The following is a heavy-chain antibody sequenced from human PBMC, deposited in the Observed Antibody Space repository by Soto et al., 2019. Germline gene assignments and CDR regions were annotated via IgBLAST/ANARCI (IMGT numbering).Heavy chain of an antibody. CDR2: IIPIFGTA. CDR3: ARGRITIFGVVRRGYYYYGMDV. J-gene: IGHJ6*02. CDR1: GGTFSSYA. Sequence: AASVKVSCKASGGTFSSYAISWVRQAPGQGLEWMGGIIPIFGTANYAQKFQGRVTITADESTSTAYMELSSLRSEDTAVYYCARGRITIFGVVRRGYYYYGMDVWGQGPRITFSS. D-gene: IGHD3-3*01. V-gene: IGHV1-69*13.